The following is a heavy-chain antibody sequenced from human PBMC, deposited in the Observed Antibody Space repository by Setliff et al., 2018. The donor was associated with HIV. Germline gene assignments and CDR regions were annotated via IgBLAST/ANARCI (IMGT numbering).Heavy chain of an antibody. CDR2: IYYSGST. Sequence: SETLSLTCTVSGSAISRYCWSWIRQPPGKGLEWIGYIYYSGSTTYKPSLNSRVSISVDTYKNQFSLTLSSVTDADTAVYYCARSTIGARGYAIPTPLEFDPWGQGTLVTVSS. D-gene: IGHD2-21*01. V-gene: IGHV4-59*01. CDR3: ARSTIGARGYAIPTPLEFDP. J-gene: IGHJ5*02. CDR1: GSAISRYC.